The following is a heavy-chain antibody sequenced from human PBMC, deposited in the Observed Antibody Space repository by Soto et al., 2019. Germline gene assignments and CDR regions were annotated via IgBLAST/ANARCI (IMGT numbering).Heavy chain of an antibody. CDR1: GDSISSSNW. Sequence: QVQLQESGPGLVKPSGTLSLTCAVSGDSISSSNWWSWVRQPPGKGLEWIGEIYHSGSTNYNPSLKSRVTISVDKSKNHFSLKLSAVTAADTAVYYCARQTQYSSSCYDYWGQGTLVTVSS. CDR2: IYHSGST. J-gene: IGHJ4*02. V-gene: IGHV4-4*02. D-gene: IGHD6-13*01. CDR3: ARQTQYSSSCYDY.